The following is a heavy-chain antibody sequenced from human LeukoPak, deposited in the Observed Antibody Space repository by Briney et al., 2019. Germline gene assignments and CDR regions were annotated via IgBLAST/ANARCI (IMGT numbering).Heavy chain of an antibody. CDR3: ARGFVAARLYYYYYIDV. J-gene: IGHJ6*03. CDR1: GYTFTSYD. Sequence: TSVKVSCNSSGYTFTSYDINWVREATGQGLEWMGWMNPNSDNTGYAQKFQGRVTITRNTSVSTAYMALRRLRSEDNAVYYCARGFVAARLYYYYYIDVWGKETTVTVSS. D-gene: IGHD6-6*01. V-gene: IGHV1-8*03. CDR2: MNPNSDNT.